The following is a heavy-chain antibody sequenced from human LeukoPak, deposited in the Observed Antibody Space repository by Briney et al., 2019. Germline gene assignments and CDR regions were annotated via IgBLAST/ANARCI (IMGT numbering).Heavy chain of an antibody. Sequence: SETLSLTCTGSGGSISSHYWSWIRQPPGKGLEWIGYIYYSGSTNYNPSLKSRVTISVDTSKNQFSLKLSSVTAADTAVYYCARGGPYCSSTSCYAFDYWGQGTLVTVSS. CDR2: IYYSGST. D-gene: IGHD2-2*01. J-gene: IGHJ4*02. CDR3: ARGGPYCSSTSCYAFDY. CDR1: GGSISSHY. V-gene: IGHV4-59*11.